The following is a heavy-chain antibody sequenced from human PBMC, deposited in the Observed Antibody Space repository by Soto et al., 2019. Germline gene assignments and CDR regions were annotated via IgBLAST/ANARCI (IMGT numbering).Heavy chain of an antibody. CDR3: ARDRGWFYFDY. V-gene: IGHV4-30-4*01. D-gene: IGHD3-10*01. CDR1: GGAINSGDYY. Sequence: TLSLTCIVSGGAINSGDYYWSWIRQPPGKGLEWIGYIYYSGSTYYNPSLKSRLTISVDTSKNQFSMKLSSVTAADTAVYYCARDRGWFYFDYWGQGTLVTVSS. J-gene: IGHJ4*02. CDR2: IYYSGST.